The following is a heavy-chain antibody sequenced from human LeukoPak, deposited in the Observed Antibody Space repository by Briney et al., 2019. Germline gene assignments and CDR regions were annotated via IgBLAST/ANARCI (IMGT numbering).Heavy chain of an antibody. V-gene: IGHV4-39*01. Sequence: SETLSLTCTVSGGSISSSSYYWGWIRQPPGKGLEWIGSIYYSGSTYYNPSLKSQVTISVDTSKNQFSLKLSSVTAADTAVYYCARRQRIAVAGFDYWGQGTLVTVSS. J-gene: IGHJ4*02. CDR3: ARRQRIAVAGFDY. CDR1: GGSISSSSYY. CDR2: IYYSGST. D-gene: IGHD6-19*01.